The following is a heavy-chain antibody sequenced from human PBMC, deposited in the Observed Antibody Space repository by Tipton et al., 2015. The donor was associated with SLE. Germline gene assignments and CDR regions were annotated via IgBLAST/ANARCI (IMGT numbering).Heavy chain of an antibody. V-gene: IGHV4-38-2*02. D-gene: IGHD6-25*01. J-gene: IGHJ1*01. CDR1: GYSISSGYY. CDR3: ASPGSSAPGPYFQH. CDR2: INHSGST. Sequence: TLSLTCTVSGYSISSGYYWGWIRQPPGKGLEWIGEINHSGSTNYNPSLKSRVTISVDTSKNQFSLKLGSVTAADTAVYCCASPGSSAPGPYFQHWGQGTLVTVSS.